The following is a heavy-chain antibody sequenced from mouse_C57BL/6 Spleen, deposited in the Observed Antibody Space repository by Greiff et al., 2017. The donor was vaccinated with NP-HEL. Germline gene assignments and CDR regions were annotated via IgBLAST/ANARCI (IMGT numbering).Heavy chain of an antibody. CDR1: GYSFTGYY. V-gene: IGHV1-42*01. D-gene: IGHD2-4*01. Sequence: VQLQQSGPELVKPGASVKISCKASGYSFTGYYMNWVKQSPEKSLEWIGEINPSTGGTTYNQKFKAKATLTVDKSSSTAYMQLKRLTSEDSAVYYCASPPIYYDYAWFAYWGQGTLVTVSA. CDR2: INPSTGGT. CDR3: ASPPIYYDYAWFAY. J-gene: IGHJ3*01.